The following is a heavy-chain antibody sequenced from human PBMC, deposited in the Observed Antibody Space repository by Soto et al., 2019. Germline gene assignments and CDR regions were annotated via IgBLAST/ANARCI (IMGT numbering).Heavy chain of an antibody. V-gene: IGHV1-2*02. J-gene: IGHJ5*02. CDR2: INPNSGGT. Sequence: ASVKVSCKASGYTFTGYYMHWVRQAPGQGLEWMGWINPNSGGTNYAQKFQGRVTMTRDTSISTAYMELSRLRSDDTAVYYCARDPPGATRTTGCYNWFDPWGQGTLVTVSS. CDR3: ARDPPGATRTTGCYNWFDP. D-gene: IGHD1-1*01. CDR1: GYTFTGYY.